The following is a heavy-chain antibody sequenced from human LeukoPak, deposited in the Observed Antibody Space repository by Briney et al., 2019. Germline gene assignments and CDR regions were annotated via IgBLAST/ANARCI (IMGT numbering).Heavy chain of an antibody. CDR3: ARGLLERGPFDP. V-gene: IGHV3-30-3*01. J-gene: IGHJ5*02. CDR1: GFTFSSYA. CDR2: ISYDGSNK. D-gene: IGHD2/OR15-2a*01. Sequence: GGSLRLSCAASGFTFSSYAMHWVRQAPGKGLEWVAVISYDGSNKYYADSVKGRFTISRDNSKNTLYLQMNSLRAEDTAVYYCARGLLERGPFDPWGQGTLVTVSS.